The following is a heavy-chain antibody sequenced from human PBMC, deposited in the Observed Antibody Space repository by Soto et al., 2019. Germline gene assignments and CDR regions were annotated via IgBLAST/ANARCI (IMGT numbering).Heavy chain of an antibody. CDR3: ARDYDSSGYPPPFDY. CDR1: GFTFSSYA. Sequence: LRLSCAASGFTFSSYAMHWVRQAPGKGLEWVAVISYDGSNKYYADSVKGRFTISRDNSKNTLYLQMNSLRAEDTAVYYCARDYDSSGYPPPFDYWGQGTLVTVSS. CDR2: ISYDGSNK. V-gene: IGHV3-30-3*01. D-gene: IGHD3-22*01. J-gene: IGHJ4*02.